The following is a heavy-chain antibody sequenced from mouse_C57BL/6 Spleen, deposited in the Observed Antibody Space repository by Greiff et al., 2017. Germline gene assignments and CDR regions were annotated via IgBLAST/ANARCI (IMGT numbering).Heavy chain of an antibody. CDR2: IDPANGNT. Sequence: EVQLQQSVAELVRPGASVKLSCTASGFNIQNTYMHWVKQRPEQGLEWIGRIDPANGNTKYATKFKGKATITADTSSNTAYLQISSLTSEDTSIYYCARWGLGHAMDYWGQGTSVTVSS. CDR1: GFNIQNTY. J-gene: IGHJ4*01. CDR3: ARWGLGHAMDY. D-gene: IGHD4-1*01. V-gene: IGHV14-3*01.